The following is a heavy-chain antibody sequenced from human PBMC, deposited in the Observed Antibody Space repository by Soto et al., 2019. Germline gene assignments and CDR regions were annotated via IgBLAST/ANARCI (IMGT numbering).Heavy chain of an antibody. Sequence: ASVKVSCKASGYTFTNYYLHWVRQAPGQGLEWMGWMNPNSGNTGYAQKFQGRVTMTRNTSISTAYMELSSLRSEDTAVYYCARGSYSSSWYSSNWFDPWGQGTLVTVSS. CDR1: GYTFTNYY. CDR3: ARGSYSSSWYSSNWFDP. J-gene: IGHJ5*02. V-gene: IGHV1-8*02. CDR2: MNPNSGNT. D-gene: IGHD6-13*01.